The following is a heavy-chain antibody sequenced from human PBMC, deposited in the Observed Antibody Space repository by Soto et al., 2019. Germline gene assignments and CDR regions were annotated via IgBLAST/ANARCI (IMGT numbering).Heavy chain of an antibody. Sequence: PSETLSLTCTVSGGSISSYYWSWIRQPPGKGLEWIGYIYYSGSTNYNPSLKSRVTISVDTSKNQFSLKLSSVTAADTAVYYCASSHSDILTGYLEMIDYWGQGTLVTVSS. V-gene: IGHV4-59*01. CDR1: GGSISSYY. J-gene: IGHJ4*02. CDR3: ASSHSDILTGYLEMIDY. D-gene: IGHD3-9*01. CDR2: IYYSGST.